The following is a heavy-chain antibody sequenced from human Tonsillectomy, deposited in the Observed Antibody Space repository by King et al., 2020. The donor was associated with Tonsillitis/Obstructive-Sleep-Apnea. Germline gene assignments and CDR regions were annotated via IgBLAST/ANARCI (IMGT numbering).Heavy chain of an antibody. Sequence: VQLVESGGGLVQPGRSLRLSCTASGFTFGDNAMSWVRQAPGKGVEWVGFIRSKAYGGTTEYAASVKGRFTISRDDSKSIAYLQMNSLKIEDTAVYYCTRGWLRLGELSYQYWGQGTLVTVSS. V-gene: IGHV3-49*04. J-gene: IGHJ4*02. D-gene: IGHD3-16*02. CDR3: TRGWLRLGELSYQY. CDR2: IRSKAYGGTT. CDR1: GFTFGDNA.